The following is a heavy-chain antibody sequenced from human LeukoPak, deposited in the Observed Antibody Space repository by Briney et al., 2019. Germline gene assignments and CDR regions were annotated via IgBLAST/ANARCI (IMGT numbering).Heavy chain of an antibody. CDR1: GGSINSSSHY. D-gene: IGHD3-16*01. V-gene: IGHV4-39*01. Sequence: SETLSLTCTVSGGSINSSSHYWGWIRQPPGKGLEWFGSIYYSGGTYYNPSLKSRVTISVDTSKNQFSLKLNSVTAADTAVYYCVRQKITTSDYWGQGTLVTVPS. CDR2: IYYSGGT. CDR3: VRQKITTSDY. J-gene: IGHJ4*02.